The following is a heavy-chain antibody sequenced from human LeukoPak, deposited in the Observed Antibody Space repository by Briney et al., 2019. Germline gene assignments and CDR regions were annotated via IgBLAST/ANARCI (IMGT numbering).Heavy chain of an antibody. Sequence: SETLSLTCTVSGGSVSTYYWSWIRQPPGKGLEWIGYMYYSGSTKYNPSLKSRVTISVDTSKNQFSLKLSSVTAADTAVYYCAREAREWLQLSYAFDIWGQGTMVTVSS. D-gene: IGHD5-24*01. CDR3: AREAREWLQLSYAFDI. J-gene: IGHJ3*02. CDR2: MYYSGST. CDR1: GGSVSTYY. V-gene: IGHV4-59*02.